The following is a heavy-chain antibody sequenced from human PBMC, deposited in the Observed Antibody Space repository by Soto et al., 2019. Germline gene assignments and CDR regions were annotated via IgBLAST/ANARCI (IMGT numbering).Heavy chain of an antibody. V-gene: IGHV4-31*03. CDR1: GGYIRSDSHY. D-gene: IGHD3-16*01. CDR3: AREGGDGIDY. CDR2: IYYSGSN. Sequence: SETLSLTCTVSGGYIRSDSHYWSWIRQHPGKGLEWIGYIYYSGSNYYNPSLKSRITISKSTSKNQFSLKHTPVTAAATAEYYWAREGGDGIDYWGQGTLVTVSS. J-gene: IGHJ4*02.